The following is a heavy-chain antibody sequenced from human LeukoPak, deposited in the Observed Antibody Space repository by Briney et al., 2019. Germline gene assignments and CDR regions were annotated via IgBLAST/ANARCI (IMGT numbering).Heavy chain of an antibody. D-gene: IGHD3-10*01. J-gene: IGHJ4*02. CDR3: AKDVVRGVSHFDY. Sequence: PGRSLRLSCAASGFTFSSYGMHWVRQAPGKGLEWVAVISYDGSNKYYADSVKGRFTISRDNSKNTLYLQMNSLRAEDTAVYYCAKDVVRGVSHFDYWGQGTLVTVSS. V-gene: IGHV3-30*18. CDR1: GFTFSSYG. CDR2: ISYDGSNK.